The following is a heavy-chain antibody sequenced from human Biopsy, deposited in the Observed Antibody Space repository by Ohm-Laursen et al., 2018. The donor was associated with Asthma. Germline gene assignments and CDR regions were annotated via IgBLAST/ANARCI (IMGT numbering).Heavy chain of an antibody. D-gene: IGHD4-17*01. CDR2: IYSGGTS. CDR1: GFAVSRDH. Sequence: SLRLSCTASGFAVSRDHMFWVRQAPGKGLEWVSVIYSGGTSHTADSVRGRFTISRDYSKNTLYLQMHSLRADDTAVYYCASDFPKDYVRYNFQFWGQGTLVTVSS. J-gene: IGHJ4*02. V-gene: IGHV3-53*01. CDR3: ASDFPKDYVRYNFQF.